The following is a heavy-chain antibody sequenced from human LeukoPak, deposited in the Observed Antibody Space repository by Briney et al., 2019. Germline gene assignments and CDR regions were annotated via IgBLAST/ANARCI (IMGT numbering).Heavy chain of an antibody. D-gene: IGHD6-6*01. CDR3: ARQAIAARGYLDY. CDR2: INHSGST. J-gene: IGHJ4*02. CDR1: GGSFSGYY. Sequence: SETLSLTCAVYGGSFSGYYWTLIRQPPGKGLEWIGEINHSGSTNYNPSLKSRVTISVDTSKNQFSLKLSSVTAADTAVYYCARQAIAARGYLDYWGQGTLVTVSS. V-gene: IGHV4-34*01.